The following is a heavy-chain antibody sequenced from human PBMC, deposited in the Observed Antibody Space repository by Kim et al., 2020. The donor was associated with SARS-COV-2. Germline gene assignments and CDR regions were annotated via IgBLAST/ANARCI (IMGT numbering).Heavy chain of an antibody. CDR3: TRAAYDFWSGYYPPAEFFQH. J-gene: IGHJ1*01. D-gene: IGHD3-3*01. CDR1: GFTFGDYA. CDR2: IRSKAYGGTT. V-gene: IGHV3-49*04. Sequence: GGSLRLSCTASGFTFGDYAMSWVRQASGKGLEWVGFIRSKAYGGTTEYVASVKGRFTISRDDSKSIDYLQMNSLKTEDTAVYYCTRAAYDFWSGYYPPAEFFQHWGQGTLVTVSS.